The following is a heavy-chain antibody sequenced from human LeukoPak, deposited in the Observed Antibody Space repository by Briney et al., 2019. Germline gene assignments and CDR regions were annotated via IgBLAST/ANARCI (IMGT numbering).Heavy chain of an antibody. CDR2: IFGNGSSP. Sequence: PGGSLRLSCEASGFTFSSHAMYWVRQAPGKGLEWVAGIFGNGSSPHYADSVKGRFTISRDNPRNTVYLQINSLRDDDTAVYYCGKTTVGYSSGQKPAWPVDFWGQGTLVTVSS. CDR3: GKTTVGYSSGQKPAWPVDF. V-gene: IGHV3-23*01. J-gene: IGHJ4*02. D-gene: IGHD5-18*01. CDR1: GFTFSSHA.